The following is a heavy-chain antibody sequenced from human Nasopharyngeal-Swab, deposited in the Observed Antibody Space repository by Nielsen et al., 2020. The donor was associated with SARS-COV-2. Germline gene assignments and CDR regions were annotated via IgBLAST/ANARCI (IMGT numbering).Heavy chain of an antibody. CDR3: ARARGAYGDYYYYYYTDV. Sequence: SETLSLTCAISGDSVSSSSAAWNWIRQSPSRGLEWLGRTYSRSTWYNDYAVSVNSRITINPDTSKNQFSLHLNSVTPEDTAVYYCARARGAYGDYYYYYYTDVWGKGTTVTVSS. D-gene: IGHD4-17*01. CDR1: GDSVSSSSAA. V-gene: IGHV6-1*01. CDR2: TYSRSTWYN. J-gene: IGHJ6*03.